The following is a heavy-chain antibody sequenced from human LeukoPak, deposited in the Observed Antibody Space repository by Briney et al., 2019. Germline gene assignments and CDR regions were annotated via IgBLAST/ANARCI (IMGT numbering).Heavy chain of an antibody. CDR1: GGSFSGYH. Sequence: SETLSLTCAVYGGSFSGYHWSWIRQPPGKGLEWIGEINHRGSTNYNPSLKSRVTISVDTSKNQFSLRLSSVTAADTAVYYCARTNYHDSSGTIDYWGQGTLVTVSS. J-gene: IGHJ4*02. V-gene: IGHV4-34*01. D-gene: IGHD3-22*01. CDR2: INHRGST. CDR3: ARTNYHDSSGTIDY.